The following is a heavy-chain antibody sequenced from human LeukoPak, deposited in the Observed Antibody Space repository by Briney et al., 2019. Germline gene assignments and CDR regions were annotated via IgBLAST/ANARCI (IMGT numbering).Heavy chain of an antibody. Sequence: GGSLRLSCAASGFTFSSYGMHWVRQAPGKGLEWVAFIRYDGSNKYYADSVKGRFTISRDNSKNTLYLQMNSLRAEDTAVYYCAKDAYGSGSTQDYWVQGTLVTVSS. CDR3: AKDAYGSGSTQDY. J-gene: IGHJ4*02. D-gene: IGHD3-10*01. V-gene: IGHV3-30*02. CDR2: IRYDGSNK. CDR1: GFTFSSYG.